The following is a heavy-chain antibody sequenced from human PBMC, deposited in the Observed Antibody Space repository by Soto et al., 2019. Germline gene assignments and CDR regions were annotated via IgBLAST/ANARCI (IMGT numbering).Heavy chain of an antibody. CDR2: IRAYNGYT. J-gene: IGHJ4*02. D-gene: IGHD6-19*01. V-gene: IGHV1-18*04. CDR3: ARASDGYRSGWYVGYFDY. Sequence: ASVKVSCKASGYTFTSYGISWVRQAPGQGLEWMGWIRAYNGYTNYAQKFQGRVTVTTDTSTSTAYMELRSLISDDTAVYYRARASDGYRSGWYVGYFDYWGQGTLVTVSS. CDR1: GYTFTSYG.